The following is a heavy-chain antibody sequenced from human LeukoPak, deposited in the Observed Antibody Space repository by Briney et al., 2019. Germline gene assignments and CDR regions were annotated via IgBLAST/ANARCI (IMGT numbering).Heavy chain of an antibody. Sequence: GGSLRLSCAASGFTFSSYAMSWVRQAPGKGLEWVSAISGSGGSTYYADSVKGRFTISRDNSKNTLYLQMNSLRAEDTAVYYCTRGHSGYDFALDIWGQGTMVTVSS. CDR2: ISGSGGST. J-gene: IGHJ3*02. CDR1: GFTFSSYA. V-gene: IGHV3-23*01. CDR3: TRGHSGYDFALDI. D-gene: IGHD5-12*01.